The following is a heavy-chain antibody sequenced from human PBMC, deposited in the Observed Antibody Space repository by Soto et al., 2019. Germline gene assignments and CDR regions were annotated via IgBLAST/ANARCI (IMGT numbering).Heavy chain of an antibody. Sequence: ESGGGVVQPGRSLRLSCAASGFTFSSYGMHWVRQAPGKGLEWVAVIWDDGSNKYYADSVKGRFTISRDNSKNTLYLQMNSLRAEDTAVYYCARSRGAVRRTIAVDYWGQGTLVTVSS. CDR3: ARSRGAVRRTIAVDY. J-gene: IGHJ4*02. CDR1: GFTFSSYG. D-gene: IGHD1-1*01. CDR2: IWDDGSNK. V-gene: IGHV3-33*01.